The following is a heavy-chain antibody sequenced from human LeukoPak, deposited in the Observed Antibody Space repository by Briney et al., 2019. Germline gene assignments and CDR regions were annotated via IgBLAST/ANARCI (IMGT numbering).Heavy chain of an antibody. CDR3: AITPGYSSSGYCED. D-gene: IGHD6-13*01. CDR2: ISYDGSTQ. Sequence: PGGSLRLSCAASGFTFSNYAMHWVRQAPGKGLEWVAIISYDGSTQYYADSVKGRFTISRDSSKTTVYLQMNSLRVEDTAVYYCAITPGYSSSGYCEDWGQGTLVTVSS. V-gene: IGHV3-30*01. CDR1: GFTFSNYA. J-gene: IGHJ4*02.